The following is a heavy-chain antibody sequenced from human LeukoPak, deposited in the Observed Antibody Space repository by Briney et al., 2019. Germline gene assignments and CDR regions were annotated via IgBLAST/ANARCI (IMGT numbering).Heavy chain of an antibody. CDR1: GLTFSSYA. CDR3: AKLDTIFGGLSLDVWSDAFDI. D-gene: IGHD3-3*01. V-gene: IGHV3-23*01. J-gene: IGHJ3*02. CDR2: ISGSGGST. Sequence: GGSLRLSCAASGLTFSSYAMSWVRQAPGKGLEWVSAISGSGGSTYYADSVKGRFTISRDNSKNTLYLQMNSLRAEDTAVYYCAKLDTIFGGLSLDVWSDAFDIWGQGTMVTVPS.